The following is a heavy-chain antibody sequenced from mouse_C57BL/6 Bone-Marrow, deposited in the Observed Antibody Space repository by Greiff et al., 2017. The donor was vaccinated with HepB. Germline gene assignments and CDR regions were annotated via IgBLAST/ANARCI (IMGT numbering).Heavy chain of an antibody. CDR2: IYPGDGDT. V-gene: IGHV1-80*01. Sequence: VQLQQSGAELVKPGASVKISCKASGYAFSSYWMNWVKQRPGKVLEWIGQIYPGDGDTNYNGKFKGKATLTADKSSSTAYMQLSSLTSEDSAVYFCARAYYDYDVRFAYWGQGTLVTVSA. D-gene: IGHD2-4*01. J-gene: IGHJ3*01. CDR3: ARAYYDYDVRFAY. CDR1: GYAFSSYW.